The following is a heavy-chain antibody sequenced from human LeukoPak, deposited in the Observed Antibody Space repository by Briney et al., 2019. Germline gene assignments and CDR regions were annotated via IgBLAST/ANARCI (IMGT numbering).Heavy chain of an antibody. Sequence: SETLSLTCTVSGGSIRSYYWSWIRQPQGKGLEWIGYIYYSGSTNYNPSLKSRVTISVDTSKNQFSLKLSSVTAADTAVYYCARDKKDYYDSSGYYYFAFDIWGQGTMVNVSS. D-gene: IGHD3-22*01. J-gene: IGHJ3*02. V-gene: IGHV4-59*01. CDR1: GGSIRSYY. CDR2: IYYSGST. CDR3: ARDKKDYYDSSGYYYFAFDI.